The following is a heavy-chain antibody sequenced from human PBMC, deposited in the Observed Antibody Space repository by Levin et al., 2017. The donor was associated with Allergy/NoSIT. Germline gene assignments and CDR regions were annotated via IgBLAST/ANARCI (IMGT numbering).Heavy chain of an antibody. CDR2: IYYSGST. V-gene: IGHV4-39*01. J-gene: IGHJ6*03. CDR1: GGSISSSSYY. CDR3: ARGSGGIAARQTRKYYMDV. D-gene: IGHD6-6*01. Sequence: SETLSLTCTVSGGSISSSSYYWGWIRQPPGKGLEWIGSIYYSGSTYYNPSLKSRVTISVDTSKNQFSLKLSSVTAADTAVYYCARGSGGIAARQTRKYYMDVWGKGTTVTVSS.